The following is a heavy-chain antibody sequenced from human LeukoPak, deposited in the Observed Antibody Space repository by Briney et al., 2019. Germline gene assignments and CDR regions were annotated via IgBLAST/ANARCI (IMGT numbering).Heavy chain of an antibody. Sequence: GASVKVSCKASGYSFTALYIHWVRQAPGQGLEWMGWIHPRSGETNYAYKFRGRVTMTRDTSISTTYMDLGSLGSDDTAVYYCARDGEYGTGSYYQGCFDYWGQGTLVTVSS. J-gene: IGHJ4*02. D-gene: IGHD3-10*01. CDR3: ARDGEYGTGSYYQGCFDY. CDR2: IHPRSGET. CDR1: GYSFTALY. V-gene: IGHV1-2*02.